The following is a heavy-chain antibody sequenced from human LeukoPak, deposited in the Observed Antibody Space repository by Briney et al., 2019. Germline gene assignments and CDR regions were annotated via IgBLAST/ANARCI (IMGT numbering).Heavy chain of an antibody. CDR3: AGPTIAAAGRGPDC. J-gene: IGHJ4*02. D-gene: IGHD6-13*01. CDR2: INHSGST. Sequence: SDSLSLTCAVYGGSFSGYYWSWIRQPPGKGLEWIGEINHSGSTNYNPSLKSRVTISVDTAKNQFSLKLSPVTAADTAVYYCAGPTIAAAGRGPDCWGQGTLVSVCS. CDR1: GGSFSGYY. V-gene: IGHV4-34*01.